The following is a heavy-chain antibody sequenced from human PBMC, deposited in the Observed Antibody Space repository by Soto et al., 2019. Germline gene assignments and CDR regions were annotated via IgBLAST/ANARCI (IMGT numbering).Heavy chain of an antibody. D-gene: IGHD2-15*01. CDR3: ASLSVVVADDPDY. J-gene: IGHJ4*02. CDR2: IIPILGIA. Sequence: QVQLVQSGAEVKKPGSSVKVSCKASGGTFSSYTISWVRQAPGQGLEWMGRIIPILGIANYAQKFQGRVTITADKSTSTAYMGLSSLRSEDTAVYYCASLSVVVADDPDYWGQGTMVTVSS. CDR1: GGTFSSYT. V-gene: IGHV1-69*02.